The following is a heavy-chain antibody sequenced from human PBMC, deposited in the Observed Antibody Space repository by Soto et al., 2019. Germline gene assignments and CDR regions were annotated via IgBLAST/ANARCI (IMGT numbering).Heavy chain of an antibody. CDR1: GGTFSSYT. V-gene: IGHV1-69*08. Sequence: QVQLVQSGAEVKKPGSSVKVSCKASGGTFSSYTISWVRQAPGQGLEWMGRIITILGIANYAQKFQGRVTITADKSTSTAYMELTSLRSEDTAVYYCARDEGYCSGGSCYGYDAFDIWGQGTMVTVSS. CDR2: IITILGIA. D-gene: IGHD2-15*01. CDR3: ARDEGYCSGGSCYGYDAFDI. J-gene: IGHJ3*02.